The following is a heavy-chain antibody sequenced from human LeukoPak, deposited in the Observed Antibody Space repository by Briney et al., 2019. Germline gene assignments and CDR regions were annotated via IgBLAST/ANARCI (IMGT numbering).Heavy chain of an antibody. CDR1: GFIFSNYW. V-gene: IGHV3-74*01. Sequence: PGGSLRLSCAASGFIFSNYWMHWVRQAPGEERVWVSRMNTDGSTINYADYVKGRFTISRDNAKNTLYLQMNSLTTEDTAVYYCATAGKYRFDNWGQGILVTVSS. J-gene: IGHJ5*02. CDR2: MNTDGSTI. D-gene: IGHD6-19*01. CDR3: ATAGKYRFDN.